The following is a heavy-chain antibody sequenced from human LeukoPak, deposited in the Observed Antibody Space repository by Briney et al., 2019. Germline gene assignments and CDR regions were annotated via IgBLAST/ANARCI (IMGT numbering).Heavy chain of an antibody. Sequence: SETLSLTCTVSGGSLSSSNYYWSWVRQPAGKGLEWIGRIYASGSTNYNPSLKSRVTISLDTSKNQFSLKLTSVTAADTAVYYCAGAPAGSLKWESPLDYWGQGTLVTVSS. J-gene: IGHJ4*02. V-gene: IGHV4-61*02. CDR2: IYASGST. CDR1: GGSLSSSNYY. D-gene: IGHD1-26*01. CDR3: AGAPAGSLKWESPLDY.